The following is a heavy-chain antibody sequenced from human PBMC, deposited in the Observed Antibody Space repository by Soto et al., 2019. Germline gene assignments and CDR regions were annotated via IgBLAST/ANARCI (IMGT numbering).Heavy chain of an antibody. Sequence: QVQLQESGPGLVKPSQTLSLTCTVSGGSISSGGYYWSWIRQHPGKGLEWIGYIYYSGSTSYNPSLESRVTISVDTSKNQFSLKLSSVTAADTAVYYCARDGGIAARGWFDPWGQGTLVTVSS. CDR3: ARDGGIAARGWFDP. V-gene: IGHV4-31*03. D-gene: IGHD6-6*01. J-gene: IGHJ5*02. CDR2: IYYSGST. CDR1: GGSISSGGYY.